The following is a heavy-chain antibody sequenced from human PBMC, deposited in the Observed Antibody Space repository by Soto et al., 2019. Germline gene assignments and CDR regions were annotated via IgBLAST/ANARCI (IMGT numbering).Heavy chain of an antibody. CDR2: IIPIFGTA. J-gene: IGHJ3*02. CDR3: AREVGYSYGYSNSRQEDAFDI. CDR1: GGTFSSYA. D-gene: IGHD5-18*01. Sequence: SVKVSCKASGGTFSSYAISWVRQAPGQGLEWMGGIIPIFGTANYAQKFQGRVTITADESTSTAYMELSSLRSEDTAVYYCAREVGYSYGYSNSRQEDAFDIWGQGTMVTVSS. V-gene: IGHV1-69*13.